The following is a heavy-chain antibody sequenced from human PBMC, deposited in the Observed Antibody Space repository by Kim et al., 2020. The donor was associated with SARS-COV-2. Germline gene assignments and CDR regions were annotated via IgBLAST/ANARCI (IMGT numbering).Heavy chain of an antibody. CDR3: ARDPRDASGRCYFDS. J-gene: IGHJ4*02. Sequence: GGSLRLSCAASGFTFTMYSMHWVRQAPGKGLEWVAFISFDGSNTDYADSVKGRFTVSRDSSKNTVFLERGRLRLEDTALYVCARDPRDASGRCYFDSWGPGTLVTVSS. CDR2: ISFDGSNT. V-gene: IGHV3-30*04. D-gene: IGHD6-19*01. CDR1: GFTFTMYS.